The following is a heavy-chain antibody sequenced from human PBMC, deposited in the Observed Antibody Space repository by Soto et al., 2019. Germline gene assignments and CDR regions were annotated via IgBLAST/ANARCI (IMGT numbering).Heavy chain of an antibody. CDR3: ARSPDYGGNNPVDLDY. D-gene: IGHD4-17*01. V-gene: IGHV4-59*01. Sequence: QVQLQESGPGLVKPSETLSLTCTVSGGSISSYYWSWIRQLPGKGLEWIGYIYYSGSTNYNPSLKSRVTISVDTSKNQFSLKLSSVTAADTAVYYCARSPDYGGNNPVDLDYWGQGTLVTVSS. J-gene: IGHJ4*02. CDR1: GGSISSYY. CDR2: IYYSGST.